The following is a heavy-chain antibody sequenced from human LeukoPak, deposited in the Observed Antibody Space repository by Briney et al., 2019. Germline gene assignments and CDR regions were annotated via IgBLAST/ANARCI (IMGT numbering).Heavy chain of an antibody. CDR1: GYSFTSYW. V-gene: IGHV5-51*01. D-gene: IGHD5/OR15-5a*01. J-gene: IGHJ2*01. CDR3: ARRLPRVYGSSHAYWYFDL. CDR2: IYPGDSDT. Sequence: GESLKISCKGFGYSFTSYWIGWVRQMPGKGLEWMGIIYPGDSDTRYSPSFQGQVTISADKSISTAYLQWSSLKASDTAMYYCARRLPRVYGSSHAYWYFDLWGRGTLVTVSS.